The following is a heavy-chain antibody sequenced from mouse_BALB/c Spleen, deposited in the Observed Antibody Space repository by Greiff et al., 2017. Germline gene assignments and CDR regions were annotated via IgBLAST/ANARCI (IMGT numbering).Heavy chain of an antibody. CDR1: GFTFSSYA. J-gene: IGHJ2*01. CDR2: ISSGGST. CDR3: ARGHYGYDEHYYFDY. D-gene: IGHD2-2*01. V-gene: IGHV5-6-5*01. Sequence: EVQRVESGGGLVKPGGSLKLSCAASGFTFSSYAMSWVRQTPEKRLEWVASISSGGSTYYPDSVKGRFTISRDNARNILYLQMSSLRSEDTAMYYCARGHYGYDEHYYFDYWGQGTTLTVSS.